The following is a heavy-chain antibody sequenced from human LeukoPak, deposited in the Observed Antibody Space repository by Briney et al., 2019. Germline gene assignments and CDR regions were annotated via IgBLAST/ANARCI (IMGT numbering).Heavy chain of an antibody. CDR1: GYTFTGYY. J-gene: IGHJ6*02. Sequence: ASVKVSCKASGYTFTGYYMHWVRQAPGQGLEWMGWINPNSGGTNYAQKFQGRVTMTRDTSISTAYMEVSRLRSGDTAVYYCARFYDILTGYYYYYGMDVWGQGTTVTVSS. CDR3: ARFYDILTGYYYYYGMDV. CDR2: INPNSGGT. D-gene: IGHD3-9*01. V-gene: IGHV1-2*02.